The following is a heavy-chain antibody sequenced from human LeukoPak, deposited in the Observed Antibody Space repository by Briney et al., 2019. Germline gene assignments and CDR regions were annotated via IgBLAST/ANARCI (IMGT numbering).Heavy chain of an antibody. CDR2: INTDESST. J-gene: IGHJ4*02. D-gene: IGHD3-16*02. CDR1: GFIFSSYW. CDR3: ARDYRLDY. Sequence: GGSLRLSCAASGFIFSSYWMHWVRHAPGKGLAWVSRINTDESSTSYADSVKGRFTISRDNAKNTLYLQMNSLRAEDTAVYYCARDYRLDYWGQGTLVTVSS. V-gene: IGHV3-74*01.